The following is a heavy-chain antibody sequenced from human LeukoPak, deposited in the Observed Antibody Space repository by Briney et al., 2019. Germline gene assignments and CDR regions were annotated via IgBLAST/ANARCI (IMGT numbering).Heavy chain of an antibody. CDR3: AADTAMVLRYYFDY. J-gene: IGHJ4*02. CDR1: GFTFSSYA. D-gene: IGHD5-18*01. CDR2: ISYDGSNK. Sequence: GGSLRLSCAASGFTFSSYAMHWVRQAPGKGLEWVAVISYDGSNKYYADSVKGRFTISRDNSKNTLYLQMNSLRAEDTAVYYCAADTAMVLRYYFDYWGQGTLATVSS. V-gene: IGHV3-30-3*01.